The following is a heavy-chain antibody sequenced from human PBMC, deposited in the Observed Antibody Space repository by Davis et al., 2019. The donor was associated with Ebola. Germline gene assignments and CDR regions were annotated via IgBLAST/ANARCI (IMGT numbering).Heavy chain of an antibody. V-gene: IGHV4-59*04. CDR3: ASLHQIRDKDYFDY. D-gene: IGHD2-2*01. CDR2: INHRGRA. Sequence: PSETLSLTCTVSGVSISRHYWSWIRQPPGKGLEWIGEINHRGRAYYNPSLRSRVTMSVDTSKNYFSLDLTSVTAADTAVYFCASLHQIRDKDYFDYWGQGTLVTVSS. J-gene: IGHJ4*02. CDR1: GVSISRHY.